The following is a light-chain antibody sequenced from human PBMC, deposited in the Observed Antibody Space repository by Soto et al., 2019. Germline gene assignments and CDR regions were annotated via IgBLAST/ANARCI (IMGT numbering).Light chain of an antibody. CDR1: QSVSIG. CDR2: SAS. Sequence: ELVMTQSPASLSVSQGERATLSCRASQSVSIGLAWYQQKPGHAPRLLIYSASNRDTGIPARFSGSGSGTEFTLTISSLQPEDFAPYHCQQHNSYPSTFGQGTKLEI. V-gene: IGKV3-15*01. CDR3: QQHNSYPST. J-gene: IGKJ2*02.